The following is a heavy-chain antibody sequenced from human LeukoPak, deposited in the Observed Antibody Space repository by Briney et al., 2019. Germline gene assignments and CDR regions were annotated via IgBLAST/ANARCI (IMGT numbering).Heavy chain of an antibody. CDR3: AAENSSSGTPSFDY. Sequence: SETLSLTCTVSGGSMSSYYWSWLRQPPGEGVEWVGYIYYCGCTNYNPSLKSSVTISVDTCKRQFSLKLSSVTAADTAVYYCAAENSSSGTPSFDYWGQGTLVTVSS. D-gene: IGHD6-13*01. CDR1: GGSMSSYY. V-gene: IGHV4-59*08. CDR2: IYYCGCT. J-gene: IGHJ4*02.